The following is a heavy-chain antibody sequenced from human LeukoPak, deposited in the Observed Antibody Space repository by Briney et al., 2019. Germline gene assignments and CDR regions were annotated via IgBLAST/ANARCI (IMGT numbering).Heavy chain of an antibody. CDR3: ARGDDTSGYFYSHFDY. CDR1: GFPFSSYV. Sequence: GGSLRLSCAASGFPFSSYVMHWVRQAPGKGLEWVSFTSYDGSNKYYADSVKGRFTISRDNSKNTLDLQMNSLRAVDTAMYYCARGDDTSGYFYSHFDYWGQGTLVTVAS. D-gene: IGHD3-22*01. CDR2: TSYDGSNK. V-gene: IGHV3-30-3*01. J-gene: IGHJ4*02.